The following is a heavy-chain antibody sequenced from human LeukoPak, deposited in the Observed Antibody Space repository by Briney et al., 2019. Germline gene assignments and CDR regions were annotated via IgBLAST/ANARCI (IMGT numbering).Heavy chain of an antibody. V-gene: IGHV4-59*01. J-gene: IGHJ6*03. CDR1: GGSISSYY. CDR2: IYYSGST. CDR3: ARSSYYYYMDV. Sequence: SETLSLTCTVSGGSISSYYWSWSRQPAGKGLKWIGYIYYSGSTNYNPSLKSRVTISVDTSKNQFSLKLSSVTAADTAVYYCARSSYYYYMDVWGKGTTVTISS.